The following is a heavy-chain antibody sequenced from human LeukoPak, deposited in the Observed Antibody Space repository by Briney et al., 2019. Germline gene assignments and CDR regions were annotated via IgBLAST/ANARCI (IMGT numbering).Heavy chain of an antibody. CDR1: GFTFSSNA. D-gene: IGHD3-22*01. CDR3: ARGDYDSSGYYAPFYYYYGMDV. V-gene: IGHV3-30-3*01. J-gene: IGHJ6*02. Sequence: PGGSLRLSCAASGFTFSSNAMHWVRQAPGKGLEWVAVISYDGSNKYYADSVKGRFTISRDNSKNTLYLQMNSLRAEDTAVYYCARGDYDSSGYYAPFYYYYGMDVWGQGTTVTVSS. CDR2: ISYDGSNK.